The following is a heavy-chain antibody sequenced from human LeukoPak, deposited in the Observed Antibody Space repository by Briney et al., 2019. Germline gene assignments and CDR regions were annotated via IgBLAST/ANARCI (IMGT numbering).Heavy chain of an antibody. CDR2: ISGSGGST. CDR1: GFTFSSYA. V-gene: IGHV3-23*01. Sequence: GGSLRLSCAASGFTFSSYAMSWVRQAPGKGLEWVSAISGSGGSTYYADSVKGRFTISRDNSKKTLYLQMNSLRAEGTVVYYCANRLEQWLVGGYYGMDVWGQGTTVTVSS. J-gene: IGHJ6*02. CDR3: ANRLEQWLVGGYYGMDV. D-gene: IGHD6-19*01.